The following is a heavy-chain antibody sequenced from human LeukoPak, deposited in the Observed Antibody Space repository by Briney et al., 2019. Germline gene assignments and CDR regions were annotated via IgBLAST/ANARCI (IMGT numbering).Heavy chain of an antibody. J-gene: IGHJ4*02. CDR2: MYHNGST. CDR1: GFTFSSYN. Sequence: GSLRLSCAASGFTFSSYNMNWVRQAPGKGLEWIGSMYHNGSTYYNPSLKSRVTISVDTSKNQFSLKMYSVTAADTAMYYCTRHRAWGHFDSWDQRTLVTVSS. D-gene: IGHD7-27*01. CDR3: TRHRAWGHFDS. V-gene: IGHV4-39*01.